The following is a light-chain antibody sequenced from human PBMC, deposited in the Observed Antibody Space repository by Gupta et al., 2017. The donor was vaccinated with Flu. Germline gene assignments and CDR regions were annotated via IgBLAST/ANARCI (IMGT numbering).Light chain of an antibody. V-gene: IGKV1-6*01. Sequence: AIQMTQSPSPLPASVGDRVTITCRASQDIRNTLGWYQQKPGKAPKLLMYNVSALQSGVPSRFSGSGSGTDFTLTISSLQPEDLATYYCLHDYNYPLTFGGGTKVEIK. CDR3: LHDYNYPLT. CDR1: QDIRNT. CDR2: NVS. J-gene: IGKJ4*01.